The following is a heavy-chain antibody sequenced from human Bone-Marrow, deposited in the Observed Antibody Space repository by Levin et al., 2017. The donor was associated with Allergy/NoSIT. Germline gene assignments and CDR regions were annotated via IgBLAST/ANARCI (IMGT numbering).Heavy chain of an antibody. CDR1: EFTFSSYQ. Sequence: GESLKISCAASEFTFSSYQMNWVRQAPGKGLEWISYITSSGSTQYQADSVKGRFTISRDNAKNSLYLQMNSLRAEDTAIYYCARSVMSRWELLDYWGQGTLVTVSS. D-gene: IGHD1-26*01. CDR3: ARSVMSRWELLDY. J-gene: IGHJ4*02. V-gene: IGHV3-48*03. CDR2: ITSSGSTQ.